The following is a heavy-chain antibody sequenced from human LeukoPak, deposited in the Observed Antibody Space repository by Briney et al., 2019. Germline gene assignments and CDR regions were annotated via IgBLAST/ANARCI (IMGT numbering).Heavy chain of an antibody. J-gene: IGHJ4*02. CDR1: GYTFTSYG. CDR2: ISAYNGNT. CDR3: ARVPQDTAMALSFDY. V-gene: IGHV1-18*01. D-gene: IGHD5-18*01. Sequence: ASVKVSCKASGYTFTSYGISWERQAPGQGLEWMGWISAYNGNTNYAQKLQGRVTMTTDTSTSTAYMELRSLRSDDTAVYYCARVPQDTAMALSFDYWGQGTLVTVSS.